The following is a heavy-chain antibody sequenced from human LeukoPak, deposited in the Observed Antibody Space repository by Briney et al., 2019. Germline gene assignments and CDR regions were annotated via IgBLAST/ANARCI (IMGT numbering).Heavy chain of an antibody. CDR1: GFTFSSYG. CDR3: AKDLSTSLYYYYYMDV. J-gene: IGHJ6*03. D-gene: IGHD2-2*01. Sequence: GGSLRLSFAASGFTFSSYGMHWVRQAPGKGLEWVAFIRYDGSNKYYADSVKGRFTISRDNSKNTLYLQMNSLRAEDTAVYYCAKDLSTSLYYYYYMDVWGKGTTVTVSS. CDR2: IRYDGSNK. V-gene: IGHV3-30*02.